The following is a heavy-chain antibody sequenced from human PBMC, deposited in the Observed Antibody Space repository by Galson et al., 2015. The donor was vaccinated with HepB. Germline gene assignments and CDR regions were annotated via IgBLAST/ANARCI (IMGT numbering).Heavy chain of an antibody. CDR1: GFTFSYYG. Sequence: SLRPSCEASGFTFSYYGMHWVRQAPGTGLEWVAYIQSNGFTKSYGDSVTGRFTISRDNSENTLYLQMNSLRPEDTALYHCARNTPASGYHGLHYGGQGTLVTVSS. D-gene: IGHD6-25*01. CDR3: ARNTPASGYHGLHY. CDR2: IQSNGFTK. V-gene: IGHV3-30*02. J-gene: IGHJ4*02.